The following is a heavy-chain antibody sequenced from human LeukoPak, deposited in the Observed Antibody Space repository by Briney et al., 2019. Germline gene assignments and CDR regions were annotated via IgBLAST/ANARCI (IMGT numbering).Heavy chain of an antibody. CDR1: GYTFTSYG. D-gene: IGHD6-19*01. J-gene: IGHJ5*02. CDR3: ARDAQPVLPGIAVAGRGWFDP. CDR2: ISAYNGNT. Sequence: ASVKVSCKASGYTFTSYGISWVRQAPGQGLEWMGWISAYNGNTNYAQKLQGRVTMTTDTSTSTAYMELRSLRSDDTAVYYCARDAQPVLPGIAVAGRGWFDPWGQGTLVTVSS. V-gene: IGHV1-18*01.